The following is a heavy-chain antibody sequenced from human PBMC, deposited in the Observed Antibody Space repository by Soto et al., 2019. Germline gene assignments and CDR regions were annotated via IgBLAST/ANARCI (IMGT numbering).Heavy chain of an antibody. CDR2: IYYSVGT. V-gene: IGHV4-31*03. CDR3: ARGDSGYYDSSGYYSY. CDR1: GGSISSGGYY. Sequence: QVQLQESGPGLVKPSQTLSLTCTVSGGSISSGGYYWSWIRQHPGKGLEWIGYIYYSVGTYYNPSLKSRVTISVDTSKNQFSLKLSSVTAADTAVYYCARGDSGYYDSSGYYSYWGQGTLVTVSS. J-gene: IGHJ4*02. D-gene: IGHD3-22*01.